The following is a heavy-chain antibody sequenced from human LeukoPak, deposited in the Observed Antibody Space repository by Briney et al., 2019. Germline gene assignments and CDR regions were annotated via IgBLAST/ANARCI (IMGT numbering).Heavy chain of an antibody. CDR2: IYTSGST. CDR3: ARERWEPSTEYYFDY. J-gene: IGHJ4*02. CDR1: GGPFSGYY. V-gene: IGHV4-4*07. Sequence: PSETLSLTCAVYGGPFSGYYWSWIRQPAGKGLEWIGRIYTSGSTNYNPSLKSRVTMSVDTSKNQFSLKLSSVTAADTAVYYCARERWEPSTEYYFDYWGQGTLVTVSS. D-gene: IGHD1-26*01.